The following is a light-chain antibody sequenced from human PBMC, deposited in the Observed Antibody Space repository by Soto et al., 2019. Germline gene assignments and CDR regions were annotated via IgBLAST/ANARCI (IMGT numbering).Light chain of an antibody. CDR2: LNSDGSH. CDR3: QTWGTGIQV. CDR1: SAHSSNA. Sequence: QLVLTQSPSASASLGASVKLTCTLSSAHSSNAIAWHQQQPEKGPRYLMKLNSDGSHNKGDGIPDRFSGSSSGAERYLTISSLQSEDEADYYCQTWGTGIQVFGGGTKVTVL. V-gene: IGLV4-69*01. J-gene: IGLJ3*02.